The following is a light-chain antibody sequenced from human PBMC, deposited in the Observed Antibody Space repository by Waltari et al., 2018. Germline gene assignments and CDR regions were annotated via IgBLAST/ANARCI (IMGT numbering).Light chain of an antibody. J-gene: IGLJ2*01. CDR2: EVN. CDR3: SSYADNNTYVL. CDR1: SSDIGGYNR. Sequence: QAALTQPPSMSGSPGQSVTISCTGTSSDIGGYNRVSWYQQHPGKAPKLIIYEVNQRPSGVSDRFSGSKSGNTASLTSSGLQAEDEADYYCSSYADNNTYVLFGGGTRLTVL. V-gene: IGLV2-8*01.